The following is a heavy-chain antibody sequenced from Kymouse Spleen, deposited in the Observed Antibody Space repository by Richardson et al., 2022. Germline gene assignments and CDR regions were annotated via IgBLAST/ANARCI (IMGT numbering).Heavy chain of an antibody. CDR3: AKDSSSSSYYYYYGMDV. J-gene: IGHJ6*02. D-gene: IGHD6-6*01. CDR1: GFTFSSYG. V-gene: IGHV3-30*18. CDR2: ISYDGSNK. Sequence: QVQLVESGGGVVQPGRSLRLSCAASGFTFSSYGMHWVRQAPGKGLEWVAVISYDGSNKYYADSVKGRFTISRDNSKNTLYLQMNSLRAEDTAVYYCAKDSSSSSYYYYYGMDVWGQGTTVTVSS.